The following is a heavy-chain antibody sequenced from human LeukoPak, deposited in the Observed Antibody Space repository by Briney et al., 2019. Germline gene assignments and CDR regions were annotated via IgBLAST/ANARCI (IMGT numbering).Heavy chain of an antibody. V-gene: IGHV3-33*01. Sequence: GGSQRLSCAASGFSISSSIMHWVRQAPGQGLEWVAVIWYDGSTKYYVDSVKGRFTSSRDNAKNTLYLQMNSLRADDTAVYYCARQRGALGGNYYYYMDVWGKGTTVIVSS. CDR2: IWYDGSTK. J-gene: IGHJ6*03. D-gene: IGHD3-16*01. CDR3: ARQRGALGGNYYYYMDV. CDR1: GFSISSSI.